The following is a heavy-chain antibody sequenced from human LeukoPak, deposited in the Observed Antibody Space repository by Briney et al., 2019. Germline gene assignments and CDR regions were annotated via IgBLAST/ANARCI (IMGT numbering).Heavy chain of an antibody. D-gene: IGHD1-7*01. V-gene: IGHV1-69*06. J-gene: IGHJ4*02. CDR2: IIPIFGTA. CDR1: GGTFSSYA. Sequence: ASVKVSCKASGGTFSSYAISWVRQAPGQGLEWMGGIIPIFGTANYAQKFQGRVTITADKSTSTAYMELSSLRSEDTAVYYCARATGTTPSFDYWGQGTLVTVSS. CDR3: ARATGTTPSFDY.